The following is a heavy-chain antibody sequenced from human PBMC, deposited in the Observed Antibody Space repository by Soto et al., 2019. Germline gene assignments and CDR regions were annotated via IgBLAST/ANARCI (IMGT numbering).Heavy chain of an antibody. V-gene: IGHV3-23*01. CDR1: GFTFSSYA. Sequence: VQLLESGGGLVQPGGSLRLSCAASGFTFSSYAMSWVRQAPGKGLEWVSAISGSGGSTYYADSVKGRFTISRDNSKNTLYLQMNSLRAEDTAVYYCAKEGLTGAGRGPRRTYYFDYWGQGTLVTVSS. CDR3: AKEGLTGAGRGPRRTYYFDY. CDR2: ISGSGGST. J-gene: IGHJ4*02. D-gene: IGHD1-1*01.